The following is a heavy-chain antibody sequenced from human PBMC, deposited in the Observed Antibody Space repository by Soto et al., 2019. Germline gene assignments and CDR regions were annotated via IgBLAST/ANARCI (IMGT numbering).Heavy chain of an antibody. CDR2: MYYSVST. V-gene: IGHV4-39*02. CDR3: ARRRDPEGGYFDY. J-gene: IGHJ4*02. D-gene: IGHD2-15*01. Sequence: SETLSLTFTVSGASITSRDYYWGWIRLPPGKGLEWIGTMYYSVSTYYNPSLKSRVTISADASKNLFSLKLISVTNADTAVYYCARRRDPEGGYFDYWGQGALVTVSS. CDR1: GASITSRDYY.